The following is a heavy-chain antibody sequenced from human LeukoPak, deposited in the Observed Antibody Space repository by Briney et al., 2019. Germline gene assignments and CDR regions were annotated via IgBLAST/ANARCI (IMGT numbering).Heavy chain of an antibody. CDR1: GGTFSSYA. V-gene: IGHV1-69*06. Sequence: ASVKVSCKASGGTFSSYAISWVRQAPGQGLEWMGGIIPIFGTANYAQKFQGRVTMTEDTSTDTAYMELSSLRSEDTAVYYCATSGTTFYYYYMDVWGKGTTVTVSS. CDR2: IIPIFGTA. CDR3: ATSGTTFYYYYMDV. J-gene: IGHJ6*03. D-gene: IGHD1-7*01.